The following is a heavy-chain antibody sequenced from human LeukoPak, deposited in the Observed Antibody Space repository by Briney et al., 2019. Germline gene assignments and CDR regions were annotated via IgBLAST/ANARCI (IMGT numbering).Heavy chain of an antibody. CDR2: IKQDGSEK. J-gene: IGHJ4*02. CDR3: ARYRSTSCRFDY. CDR1: GFTFSSYW. Sequence: PGGSLRLSCEASGFTFSSYWMSWVRQAPGKGLEWVANIKQDGSEKYYVDNVKGRFTISRDNAKNSLYLQMNSLRAEDTAVYYCARYRSTSCRFDYWGQGTLVTVSS. V-gene: IGHV3-7*01. D-gene: IGHD2-2*01.